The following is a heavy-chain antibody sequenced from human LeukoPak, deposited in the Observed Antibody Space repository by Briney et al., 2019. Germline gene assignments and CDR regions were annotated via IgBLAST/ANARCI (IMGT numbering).Heavy chain of an antibody. J-gene: IGHJ4*02. V-gene: IGHV4-38-2*02. CDR3: ARGGSSSWYFDY. CDR1: GYSISSDYY. CDR2: IYHSGST. Sequence: SETLSLTCTVSGYSISSDYYWGWIRQPPGKGLEWIGTIYHSGSTSYNPSLKSRVTISVDTSKNQFSLKLSSVTAADTAVYYCARGGSSSWYFDYWGQGTLVTVSS. D-gene: IGHD6-13*01.